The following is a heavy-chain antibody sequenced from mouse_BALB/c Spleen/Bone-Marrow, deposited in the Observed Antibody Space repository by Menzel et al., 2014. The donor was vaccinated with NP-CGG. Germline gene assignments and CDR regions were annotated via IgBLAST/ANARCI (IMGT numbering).Heavy chain of an antibody. J-gene: IGHJ4*01. CDR1: GHTFSTYW. CDR3: AMITFTMDY. D-gene: IGHD2-4*01. V-gene: IGHV1-7*01. CDR2: INPSIGYA. Sequence: QVQLQQPGAELANPGASVKMSCKASGHTFSTYWMHWVKQRPGQGLEWIGSINPSIGYADYAQKFKDKATLTADNSSSIVYMQLSSLTSEDSAIYYCAMITFTMDYWGQGTPVTVSS.